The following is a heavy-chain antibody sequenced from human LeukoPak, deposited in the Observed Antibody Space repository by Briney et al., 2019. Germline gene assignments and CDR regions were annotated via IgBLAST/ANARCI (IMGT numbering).Heavy chain of an antibody. V-gene: IGHV1-2*02. CDR1: GYTFTGYD. J-gene: IGHJ4*02. CDR3: VVAGTTFHYLDY. D-gene: IGHD6-19*01. CDR2: INPNSGGT. Sequence: ASVKVSCKASGYTFTGYDMHWVGQAPGQGLEWMGWINPNSGGTSYAQRFQGRVTMTRDTSSSTAYMEVNSLRSDDTAVYYCVVAGTTFHYLDYWGQGSLVTVSS.